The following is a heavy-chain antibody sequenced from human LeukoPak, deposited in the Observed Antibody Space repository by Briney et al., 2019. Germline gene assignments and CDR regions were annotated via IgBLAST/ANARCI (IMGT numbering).Heavy chain of an antibody. Sequence: SETLSLTCTVSDGSISSNNYFWGWIRQPPGKGLEWIGTIYYSGSTYYNPSLKSRVTISIDTSKNQFSLRLSSVTAADTAVYYCARHDSSGQYFQHWGQVTLVTVSS. CDR3: ARHDSSGQYFQH. V-gene: IGHV4-39*01. CDR2: IYYSGST. D-gene: IGHD6-19*01. J-gene: IGHJ1*01. CDR1: DGSISSNNYF.